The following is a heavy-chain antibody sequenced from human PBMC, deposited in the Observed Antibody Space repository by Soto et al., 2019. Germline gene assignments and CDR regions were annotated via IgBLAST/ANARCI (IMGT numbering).Heavy chain of an antibody. Sequence: GGSLRLSCAASGFTFSDYGMHWVRQAPGKGLEWVAVIWYDGSNKYYADSVKGRFTISRDNSKNTLYLQMNSLRAEDTAVYYCARDPLHYDILTGYSPNYFDFWGQGTLVPVSS. CDR1: GFTFSDYG. D-gene: IGHD3-9*01. CDR2: IWYDGSNK. CDR3: ARDPLHYDILTGYSPNYFDF. V-gene: IGHV3-33*01. J-gene: IGHJ4*02.